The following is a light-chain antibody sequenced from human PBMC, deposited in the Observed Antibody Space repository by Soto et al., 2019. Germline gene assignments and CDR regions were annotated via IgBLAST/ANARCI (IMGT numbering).Light chain of an antibody. CDR1: QSVSSNY. J-gene: IGKJ1*01. V-gene: IGKV3-20*01. CDR2: GAS. Sequence: EIVLRQSPGTLSLSPGERATLACRASQSVSSNYLAWYQQKPGQAPRLLIYGASNKAFGLPDRFSGSGSGTDFTLTISRLELEDFAVYYCQQYGSSPGTFGQGTKVEF. CDR3: QQYGSSPGT.